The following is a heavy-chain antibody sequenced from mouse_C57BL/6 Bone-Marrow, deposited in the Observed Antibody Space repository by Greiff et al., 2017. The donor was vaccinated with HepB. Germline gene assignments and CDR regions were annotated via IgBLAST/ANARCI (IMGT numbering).Heavy chain of an antibody. V-gene: IGHV1-15*01. D-gene: IGHD1-1*01. CDR2: IDPETGGT. CDR1: GYTFTDYE. J-gene: IGHJ2*01. Sequence: VQLQQSGAELVRPGASVTLSCKASGYTFTDYEMHWVKQTPVHGLEWIGAIDPETGGTAYNQKFKGKAILTADKSSSTAYMELRSLTSEDSAVYYCTAPITTVVPYFDYWGQGTTLTVSS. CDR3: TAPITTVVPYFDY.